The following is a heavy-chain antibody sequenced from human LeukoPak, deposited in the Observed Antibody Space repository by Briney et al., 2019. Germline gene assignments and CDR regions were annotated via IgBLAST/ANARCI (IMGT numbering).Heavy chain of an antibody. V-gene: IGHV3-66*01. CDR1: GFTVSSNY. CDR2: IYSGGST. J-gene: IGHJ4*02. Sequence: GGSLRLSCAASGFTVSSNYMSWVRQAPGKGLEWVSVIYSGGSTYYADSVKGRFTISRDNSKNTLYPQMNSLRAEDTAVYYCARRGVAASPSPFDYWGQGTLVTVSS. CDR3: ARRGVAASPSPFDY. D-gene: IGHD2-15*01.